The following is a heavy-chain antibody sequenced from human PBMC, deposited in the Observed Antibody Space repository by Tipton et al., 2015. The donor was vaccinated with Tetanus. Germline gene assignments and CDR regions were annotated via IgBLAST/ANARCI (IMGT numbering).Heavy chain of an antibody. V-gene: IGHV1-69*06. Sequence: QLVQSGAEVKKPGSSVKVSCKASGGPFSSHAFSWVRQAPGQGLEWMGGIIPIFGTVNYAQKFQGRVTISAETSTSTAYMELSSLRSEDTAVYYCARDAGSDSLIGMDVWGQGTTVTVSS. J-gene: IGHJ6*02. D-gene: IGHD2-21*02. CDR3: ARDAGSDSLIGMDV. CDR1: GGPFSSHA. CDR2: IIPIFGTV.